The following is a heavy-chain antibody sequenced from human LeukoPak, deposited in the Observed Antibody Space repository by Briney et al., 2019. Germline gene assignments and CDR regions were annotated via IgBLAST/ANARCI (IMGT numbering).Heavy chain of an antibody. CDR2: ISSSGGST. D-gene: IGHD3-22*01. V-gene: IGHV3-23*01. Sequence: GGSLRLSCAASGFTFATYAMSWVRQAPGKGLEWVSVISSSGGSTYYADSVKGRFTISRDNSKNTLYLQMDSLRAEDTAVYYCAKDHSSGYFYFDYWGQGTLVTASS. CDR1: GFTFATYA. CDR3: AKDHSSGYFYFDY. J-gene: IGHJ4*02.